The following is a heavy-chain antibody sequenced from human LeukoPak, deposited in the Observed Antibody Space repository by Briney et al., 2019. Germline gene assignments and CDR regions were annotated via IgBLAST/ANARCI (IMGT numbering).Heavy chain of an antibody. D-gene: IGHD3-10*01. CDR3: ARDKAVGLGEYKTPPTFDY. Sequence: GGSLRLSCAASGFTFSSYSMNWVRQAPGKGLEWVSSISSSSSYIYYADSVKGRFTISRDNAKNSLYLQMNSQRAEDTAVYYCARDKAVGLGEYKTPPTFDYWGQGTLVTVSS. V-gene: IGHV3-21*01. J-gene: IGHJ4*02. CDR2: ISSSSSYI. CDR1: GFTFSSYS.